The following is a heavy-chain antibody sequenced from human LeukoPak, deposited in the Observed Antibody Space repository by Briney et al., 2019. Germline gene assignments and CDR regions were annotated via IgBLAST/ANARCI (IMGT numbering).Heavy chain of an antibody. J-gene: IGHJ6*02. CDR3: ARRSGGNEDYYYYYGMDV. V-gene: IGHV3-30*03. Sequence: PGGSLRLSCAASGFTFSSYSMNWVRQAPGKGLEWVAVISYDGSNKYYADSVKGRFTISRDNSKNTLYLQMNSLRAEDTAVYYCARRSGGNEDYYYYYGMDVWGQGTTVTVSS. D-gene: IGHD2-15*01. CDR2: ISYDGSNK. CDR1: GFTFSSYS.